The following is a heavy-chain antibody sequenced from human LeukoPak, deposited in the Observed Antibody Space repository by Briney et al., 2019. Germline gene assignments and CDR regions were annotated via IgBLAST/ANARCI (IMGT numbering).Heavy chain of an antibody. J-gene: IGHJ4*02. CDR2: ISGSGGST. CDR1: GFTFSSYA. CDR3: VKGVLASGGDY. Sequence: PGGSLRLSCAASGFTFSSYAMSWVRQAPGKGLEWVSAISGSGGSTYYADSVKGRFTISRDNAKKSLYLQMNSLRAEDTAIYYCVKGVLASGGDYWGQGTRVTVSS. D-gene: IGHD3-10*01. V-gene: IGHV3-23*01.